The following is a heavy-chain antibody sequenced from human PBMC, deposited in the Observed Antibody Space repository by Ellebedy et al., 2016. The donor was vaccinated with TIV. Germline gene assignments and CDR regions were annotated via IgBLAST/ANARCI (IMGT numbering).Heavy chain of an antibody. CDR1: GFTFSDYY. CDR3: ARDYYGSGSYSSD. V-gene: IGHV3-11*06. Sequence: PGGSLRLSCAASGFTFSDYYMSWIRQAPGKGLEWISYISSSTTYTNYADSVKGRFTISRDNAKNSLYLRMNSLRAADTAVYYCARDYYGSGSYSSDWGQGTLVTVSS. J-gene: IGHJ4*02. CDR2: ISSSTTYT. D-gene: IGHD3-10*01.